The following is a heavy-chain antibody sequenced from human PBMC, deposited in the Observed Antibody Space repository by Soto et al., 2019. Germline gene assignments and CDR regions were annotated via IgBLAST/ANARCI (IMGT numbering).Heavy chain of an antibody. CDR2: ISGSGGST. V-gene: IGHV3-23*01. Sequence: GGSLRLSCAASGFTFSSYAMSWVRQAPGKGLEWVSAISGSGGSTYYADSVKGRFTISRDNSKNTLYLQMNSLRAEDTAVYYCAKDRVDSSSWYVSDYWGQGTLVTVSS. J-gene: IGHJ4*02. CDR3: AKDRVDSSSWYVSDY. D-gene: IGHD6-13*01. CDR1: GFTFSSYA.